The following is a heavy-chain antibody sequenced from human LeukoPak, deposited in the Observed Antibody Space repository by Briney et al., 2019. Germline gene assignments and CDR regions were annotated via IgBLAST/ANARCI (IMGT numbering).Heavy chain of an antibody. CDR2: INGDGRDT. V-gene: IGHV3-7*01. J-gene: IGHJ4*02. CDR1: DFSFSTYW. CDR3: ARGVSSAIDW. D-gene: IGHD3-22*01. Sequence: RGSPRHSCADSDFSFSTYWINWVPQAPRKGLERVSNINGDGRDTYSVGSVRGRFTISRDNADNSLYLQMNSLRGDDTAVYYCARGVSSAIDWWGEGTLVTVSS.